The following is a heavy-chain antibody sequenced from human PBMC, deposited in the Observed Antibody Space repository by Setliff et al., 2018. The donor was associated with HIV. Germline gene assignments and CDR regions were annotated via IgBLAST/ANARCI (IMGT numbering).Heavy chain of an antibody. CDR3: AHYYYDTSGQPFDY. D-gene: IGHD3-22*01. J-gene: IGHJ4*02. V-gene: IGHV4-4*09. CDR2: IYTTGST. Sequence: SETLSLTCPVSGDSTSSYYWSWSRQPPGKGLEWIGYIYTTGSTNYNPSLKSRVTISLDTSKNQLSLKLSSVTAADTAVYYCAHYYYDTSGQPFDYWGQGTLVTVSS. CDR1: GDSTSSYY.